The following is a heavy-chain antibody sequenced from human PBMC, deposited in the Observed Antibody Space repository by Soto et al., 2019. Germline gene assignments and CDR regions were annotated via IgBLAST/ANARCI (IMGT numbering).Heavy chain of an antibody. CDR3: ARVGTVVVPSPITYYYYYMDV. CDR2: INSDGSST. J-gene: IGHJ6*03. D-gene: IGHD2-2*01. CDR1: GFTFSSYL. Sequence: EVQLVESGGGLVQPGGSPRLSCAASGFTFSSYLMHWVRQAPGKGLVWVSRINSDGSSTTYADSVKGRFTISRDNAKNTLSLQMNSLRAEDTAVYYCARVGTVVVPSPITYYYYYMDVWGKGTTVTVSS. V-gene: IGHV3-74*01.